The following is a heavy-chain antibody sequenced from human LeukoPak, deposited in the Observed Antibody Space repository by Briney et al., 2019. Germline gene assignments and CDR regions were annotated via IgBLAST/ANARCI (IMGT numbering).Heavy chain of an antibody. J-gene: IGHJ5*02. V-gene: IGHV1-8*01. CDR1: GYTLTSYG. Sequence: ASVKVSCKASGYTLTSYGINWVRQATGQGLEWMGWMKPNSGDTGYAQRFQGRVTMTRDTSISTAYMELSSLRSEDTAVYYCARGRYSSSWYSENWFDPWGQGTLVTVSS. CDR3: ARGRYSSSWYSENWFDP. CDR2: MKPNSGDT. D-gene: IGHD6-13*01.